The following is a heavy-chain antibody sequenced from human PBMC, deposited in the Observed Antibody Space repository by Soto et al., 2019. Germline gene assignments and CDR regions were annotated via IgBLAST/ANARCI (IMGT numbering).Heavy chain of an antibody. V-gene: IGHV1-69*13. Sequence: RASVKVSCKASGGTFSNSGISWVRQAPGQGLEWMGGIIPIFDTTNYAQKLQGRITITADESTTTAYMELSSLTSEDTAVYYCATGSFASTGGRIGYHYNAMDVWGQGTTVTVSS. CDR2: IIPIFDTT. D-gene: IGHD1-26*01. J-gene: IGHJ6*02. CDR3: ATGSFASTGGRIGYHYNAMDV. CDR1: GGTFSNSG.